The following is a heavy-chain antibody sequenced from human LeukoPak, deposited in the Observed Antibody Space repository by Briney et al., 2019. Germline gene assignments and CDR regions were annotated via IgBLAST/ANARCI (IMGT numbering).Heavy chain of an antibody. J-gene: IGHJ3*01. CDR2: IKQDGSEI. CDR3: ARDLAGGFDV. V-gene: IGHV3-7*01. Sequence: GGSLRLSCAVSGFTFSRYWMHWVRQAPGKGLEWVANIKQDGSEIYYVDSVKGRFTISRDNAKNLLSLQMNSLRAEDTAVYYCARDLAGGFDVWGQGTMVTVSS. D-gene: IGHD6-19*01. CDR1: GFTFSRYW.